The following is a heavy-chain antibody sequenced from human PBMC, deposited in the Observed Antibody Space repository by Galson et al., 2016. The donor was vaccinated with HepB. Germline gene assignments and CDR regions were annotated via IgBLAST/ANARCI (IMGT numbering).Heavy chain of an antibody. CDR1: GFTFVNYV. CDR2: ITNGDTT. Sequence: SLRLSCAASGFTFVNYVMNWVRQAPGKGLEWVSLITNGDTTYYADPVKGRFTIFRDNSKNTLSLQMTRLRVEDTAVYFCARSDYFGSGNYEFWGQGSLVIVSS. CDR3: ARSDYFGSGNYEF. V-gene: IGHV3-23*01. J-gene: IGHJ4*02. D-gene: IGHD3-10*01.